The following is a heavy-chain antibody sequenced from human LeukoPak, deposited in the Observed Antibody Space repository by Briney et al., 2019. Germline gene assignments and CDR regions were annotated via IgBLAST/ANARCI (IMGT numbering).Heavy chain of an antibody. Sequence: SETLSLTCAVYGGSFSGYYWSWIRQPPGKGLEWIGEINHSGSTNYNPSLKSRVTISVDRSKNQFSLKLSSVTAADTAVYYCARVKYDYDSSRFDPWGQGALVTVSS. CDR3: ARVKYDYDSSRFDP. D-gene: IGHD3-22*01. CDR1: GGSFSGYY. CDR2: INHSGST. V-gene: IGHV4-34*01. J-gene: IGHJ5*02.